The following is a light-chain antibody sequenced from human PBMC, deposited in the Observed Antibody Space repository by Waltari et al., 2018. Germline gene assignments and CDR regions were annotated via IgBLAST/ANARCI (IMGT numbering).Light chain of an antibody. V-gene: IGKV1-33*01. Sequence: DIHMTQSPYSRSAPVVDRVTITCQASQNIKKSLNWFHQKPGKAPKVLIFDASNSQTGAPSRFSGSGSGTDFTLTISSLQPEDMGTYYCQQYHSVPLTFGGGTKVEIK. CDR3: QQYHSVPLT. J-gene: IGKJ4*01. CDR1: QNIKKS. CDR2: DAS.